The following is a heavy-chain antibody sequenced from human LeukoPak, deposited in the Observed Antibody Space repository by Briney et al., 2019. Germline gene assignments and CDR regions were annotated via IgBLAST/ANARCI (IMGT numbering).Heavy chain of an antibody. CDR2: ISFDGSAK. CDR3: AKGRVTAAGYYFDY. CDR1: GFTFSNYG. J-gene: IGHJ4*02. D-gene: IGHD6-13*01. Sequence: PGGSLRLSCAASGFTFSNYGMHWVRQAPGKGLEWVSVISFDGSAKYYADSVKGRFTISRDNSKNTLYLQMTSLRAEDTAVYYCAKGRVTAAGYYFDYWGQGTLVTVSS. V-gene: IGHV3-30*18.